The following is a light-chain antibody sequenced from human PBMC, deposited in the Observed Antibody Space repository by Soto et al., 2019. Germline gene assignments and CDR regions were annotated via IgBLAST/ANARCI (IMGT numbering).Light chain of an antibody. V-gene: IGKV1-39*01. Sequence: DIQMTQSPSSLTASVGDRVTLTCRASQSISSYLTWYQHQPGKAPKLLIYAASSLQSGVPSRFSGSGSGTDFTLTISSLKPEDFATYFCQQSYSTPWTFGQGTKVDIK. CDR3: QQSYSTPWT. CDR1: QSISSY. J-gene: IGKJ1*01. CDR2: AAS.